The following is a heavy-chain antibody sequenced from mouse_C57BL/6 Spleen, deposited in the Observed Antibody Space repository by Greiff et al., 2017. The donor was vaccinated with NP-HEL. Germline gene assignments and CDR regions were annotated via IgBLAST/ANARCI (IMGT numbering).Heavy chain of an antibody. V-gene: IGHV14-2*01. CDR2: IDPEDGAT. CDR1: GFNIKDYY. D-gene: IGHD1-1*01. J-gene: IGHJ3*01. CDR3: ARWDYSFAY. Sequence: EVQLQQSGAELVKPGASVKLSCTASGFNIKDYYMHWVKQRTEQGLEWIGRIDPEDGATKSAPTFPGKAPLTADTASNTAYLQLSSLTSEVTAVYYCARWDYSFAYWGQGTLVTVSA.